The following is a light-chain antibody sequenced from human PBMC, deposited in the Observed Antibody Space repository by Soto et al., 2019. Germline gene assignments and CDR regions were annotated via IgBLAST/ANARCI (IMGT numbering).Light chain of an antibody. CDR1: SSNIGSNY. Sequence: QSVLTQPPSASGTPGQRVTISCSGSSSNIGSNYVYWYQQLPGTAPNLLLYRNNQRPSGVVDRFSGSTSGTSASPAISGLRSEDEADYYCAAWDDSLSGYVVFGGGTKVTVL. J-gene: IGLJ2*01. V-gene: IGLV1-47*01. CDR2: RNN. CDR3: AAWDDSLSGYVV.